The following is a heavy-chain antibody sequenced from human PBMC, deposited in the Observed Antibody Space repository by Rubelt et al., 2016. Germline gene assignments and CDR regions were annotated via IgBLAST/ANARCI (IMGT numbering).Heavy chain of an antibody. D-gene: IGHD5/OR15-5a*01. CDR3: ARVELSTLSFDY. Sequence: QVQLVQSGAEVKKPGASVKVSCKASGYTFTSYYMHWVRQAPGQGLEWMGIINPSGGSPSYAQKFQGRVTMTRDTSTSTVYMELSSLRAEDTAVYYCARVELSTLSFDYWGQGTLVTVSS. V-gene: IGHV1-46*01. CDR1: GYTFTSYY. CDR2: INPSGGSP. J-gene: IGHJ4*02.